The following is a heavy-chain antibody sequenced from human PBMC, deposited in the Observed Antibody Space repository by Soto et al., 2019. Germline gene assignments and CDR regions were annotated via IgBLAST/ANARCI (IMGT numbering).Heavy chain of an antibody. Sequence: ASVKVSCKASGGTFSSYAISWVRQAPGQGLEWMGGIIPIFGTANYAQKFQGRVTITADESTSTAYMELSSVTAADTAVYFFARDRFTMVRGVENWFDPWGQGTLVTVSS. D-gene: IGHD3-10*01. J-gene: IGHJ5*02. CDR2: IIPIFGTA. V-gene: IGHV1-69*13. CDR3: ARDRFTMVRGVENWFDP. CDR1: GGTFSSYA.